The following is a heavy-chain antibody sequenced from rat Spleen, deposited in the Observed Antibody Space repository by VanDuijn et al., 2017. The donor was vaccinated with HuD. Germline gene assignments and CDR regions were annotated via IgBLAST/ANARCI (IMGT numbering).Heavy chain of an antibody. Sequence: EVQLVESGGGLVQPGRSMKLSCAASGFTFSDFYMAWVRQSPTKGLEWVASIRSGGDNSYYRDSVKGRFTISRDDAKSTLYLQMDSLRSEDTATYYCARTEIQLDYFDYWGQGVMVTVSS. CDR2: IRSGGDNS. D-gene: IGHD1-5*01. CDR3: ARTEIQLDYFDY. J-gene: IGHJ2*01. V-gene: IGHV5-25*01. CDR1: GFTFSDFY.